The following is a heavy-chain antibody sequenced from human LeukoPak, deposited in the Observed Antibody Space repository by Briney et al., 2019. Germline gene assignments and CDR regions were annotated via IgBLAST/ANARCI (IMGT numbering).Heavy chain of an antibody. CDR3: ARVEQVGATLYYMDV. CDR2: INDNGDGT. J-gene: IGHJ6*03. Sequence: GGSLRLSCAASGFTFSSYAMSWVRQAPGKGLKWVSTINDNGDGTYYADSVKGRFTISRDNAKNSLYLQMNSLRAEDTAVYYCARVEQVGATLYYMDVWGKGTTVTVSS. D-gene: IGHD1-26*01. CDR1: GFTFSSYA. V-gene: IGHV3-23*01.